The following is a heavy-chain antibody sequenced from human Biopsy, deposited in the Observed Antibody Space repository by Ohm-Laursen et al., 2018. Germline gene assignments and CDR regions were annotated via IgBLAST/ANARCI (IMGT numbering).Heavy chain of an antibody. Sequence: SLRLSCTAAGFSFDDFAMHWVRQSPGKGLEWVAGIDWNSRNINYGDSVKGRFSVSRDNAKNSLYLQMNSLRGEDTALYYCVKDTNWNYVWDRPGATKGMDVWGQGTTVTVSS. V-gene: IGHV3-9*01. J-gene: IGHJ6*02. CDR3: VKDTNWNYVWDRPGATKGMDV. CDR2: IDWNSRNI. D-gene: IGHD1-7*01. CDR1: GFSFDDFA.